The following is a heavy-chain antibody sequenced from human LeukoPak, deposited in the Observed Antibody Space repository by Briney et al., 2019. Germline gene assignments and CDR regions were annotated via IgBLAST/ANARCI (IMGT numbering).Heavy chain of an antibody. CDR3: GSSCYSY. Sequence: SVKVSCKASGGTFSSYAISWVRQAPGQGLEWMGRIIPIIYLANYAQKFQGRVTITADESTSTAYMELSSLRSEDTAIYCNGSSCYSYWGQGTLVTISS. J-gene: IGHJ4*02. CDR2: IIPIIYLA. V-gene: IGHV1-69*04. D-gene: IGHD2-15*01. CDR1: GGTFSSYA.